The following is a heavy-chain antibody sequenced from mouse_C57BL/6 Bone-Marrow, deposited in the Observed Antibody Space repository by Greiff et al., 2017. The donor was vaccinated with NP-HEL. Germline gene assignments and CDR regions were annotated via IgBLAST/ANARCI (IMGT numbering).Heavy chain of an antibody. Sequence: DVMLVESGGGLVKPGGSLKLSCAASGFTFSDYGMHWVRQAPEKGLEWVAYISSGSSTIYYADTVKGRFTISRDNAKNTLFLQMTSLRSEDTAMYYCASPLGRGFDYWGQGTTLTVSS. CDR2: ISSGSSTI. CDR3: ASPLGRGFDY. V-gene: IGHV5-17*01. CDR1: GFTFSDYG. J-gene: IGHJ2*01. D-gene: IGHD4-1*01.